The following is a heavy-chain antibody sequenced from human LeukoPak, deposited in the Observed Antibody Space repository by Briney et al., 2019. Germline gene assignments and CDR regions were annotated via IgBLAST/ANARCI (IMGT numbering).Heavy chain of an antibody. D-gene: IGHD3-10*01. CDR1: GYTLTELS. V-gene: IGHV1-24*01. CDR3: ATDMGVIPYYGMDV. Sequence: GASVKVSCKVSGYTLTELSMHWVRQAPGNGLEWMGGFDPEDGETIYAQKFQGRVTMTEDTSTDTAYMELSSLRSEDTAVYYCATDMGVIPYYGMDVWGQGTTVTVSS. CDR2: FDPEDGET. J-gene: IGHJ6*02.